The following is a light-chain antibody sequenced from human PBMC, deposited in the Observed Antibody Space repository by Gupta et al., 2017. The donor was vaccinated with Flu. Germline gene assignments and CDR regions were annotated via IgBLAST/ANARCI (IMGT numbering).Light chain of an antibody. J-gene: IGKJ5*01. Sequence: TPCQPSSIYCKSSQSRRHSDGKTYLYWYMQKQSQPPQLLIYEVSNRFAGVADRFSGSGCGTDLALKFSSGEAEDVGVYYCWQNIHLPLGTFGQGTQVEIK. V-gene: IGKV2D-29*01. CDR3: WQNIHLPLGT. CDR1: QSRRHSDGKTY. CDR2: EVS.